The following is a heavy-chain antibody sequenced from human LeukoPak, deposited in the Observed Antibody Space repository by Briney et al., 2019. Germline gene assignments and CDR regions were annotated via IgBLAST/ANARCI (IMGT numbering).Heavy chain of an antibody. J-gene: IGHJ4*02. D-gene: IGHD6-13*01. Sequence: GGSLRLSCAASGFTVSSFAMSWVRQAPGKGLEWVSVFTTGANYTYYADPVKGRFTMTRDNSKNTIFLQLNNVRADDTAVYFCAKAQGAWYYFDSWGQGTLVTVSS. CDR3: AKAQGAWYYFDS. V-gene: IGHV3-23*03. CDR1: GFTVSSFA. CDR2: FTTGANYT.